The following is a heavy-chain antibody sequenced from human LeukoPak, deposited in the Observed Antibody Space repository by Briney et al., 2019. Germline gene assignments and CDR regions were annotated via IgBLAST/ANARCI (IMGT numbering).Heavy chain of an antibody. CDR3: ARVIRYFDWLSYFDY. J-gene: IGHJ4*02. D-gene: IGHD3-9*01. V-gene: IGHV4-31*03. Sequence: SETLSLTCTVSGGSISSGGYYWSWIRQHPGKGLEWIGYIYYSGSTYYDPSLKSRVTISVDTSKNQFSLKLSSVTAADTAVYYRARVIRYFDWLSYFDYWGQGTLVTVSS. CDR2: IYYSGST. CDR1: GGSISSGGYY.